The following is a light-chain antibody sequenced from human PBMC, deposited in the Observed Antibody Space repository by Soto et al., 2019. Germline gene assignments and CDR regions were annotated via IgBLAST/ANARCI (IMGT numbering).Light chain of an antibody. CDR2: DAS. V-gene: IGKV3-11*01. Sequence: EIVLTQSPVTLSLSPGERATLSCRASQGVSSYLAWYQQKPGQAPRLLIYDASNRATGIPARFSGSGSGTDFTLTISSLEPEDFAVYYCQQRSSWPSTFGGGTKVEIK. CDR1: QGVSSY. CDR3: QQRSSWPST. J-gene: IGKJ4*01.